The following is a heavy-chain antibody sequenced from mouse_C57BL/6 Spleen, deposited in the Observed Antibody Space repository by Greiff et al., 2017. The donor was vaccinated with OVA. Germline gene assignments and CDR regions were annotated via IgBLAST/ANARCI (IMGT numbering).Heavy chain of an antibody. V-gene: IGHV1-15*01. CDR2: IDPETGGT. CDR3: TRYGNYGYFDV. Sequence: QVQLQQSGAELVRPGASVTLSCKASGYTFTDYEMHWVKQTPVHGLEWIGAIDPETGGTAYNQKFKGKAILTADKSSSTAYMELRSLTSEDSAVYYCTRYGNYGYFDVGGTGTTVTVSS. J-gene: IGHJ1*03. CDR1: GYTFTDYE. D-gene: IGHD2-1*01.